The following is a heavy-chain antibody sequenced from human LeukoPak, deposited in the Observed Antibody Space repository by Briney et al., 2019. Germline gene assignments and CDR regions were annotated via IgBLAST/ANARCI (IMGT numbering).Heavy chain of an antibody. D-gene: IGHD4-17*01. J-gene: IGHJ4*02. CDR1: GGSFSGYY. V-gene: IGHV4-34*01. CDR2: INHSGST. Sequence: PSETLSLTCAVYGGSFSGYYWSWIRQPPGKRLEWIGEINHSGSTNYNPSLKSRVTISVDTSKNQFSLKLSSVTAADTAVYYCARGRYGDPQDYWGQGTLVTVSS. CDR3: ARGRYGDPQDY.